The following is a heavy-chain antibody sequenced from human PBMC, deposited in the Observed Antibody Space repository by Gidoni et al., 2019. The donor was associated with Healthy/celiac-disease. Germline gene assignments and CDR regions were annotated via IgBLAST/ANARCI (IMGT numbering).Heavy chain of an antibody. Sequence: QLQLQESGPGLVKLSGTLSLTCAVSGGSISSSNWWSWVRQPPGKGLEWIGEIYHSGSTNYNPSLKSRVTISVDKTKNQFALKLSSVPAADTAVYYCARVPPVDWGIDYWGQGTLITVSS. CDR1: GGSISSSNW. D-gene: IGHD3-16*01. CDR2: IYHSGST. V-gene: IGHV4-4*02. CDR3: ARVPPVDWGIDY. J-gene: IGHJ4*02.